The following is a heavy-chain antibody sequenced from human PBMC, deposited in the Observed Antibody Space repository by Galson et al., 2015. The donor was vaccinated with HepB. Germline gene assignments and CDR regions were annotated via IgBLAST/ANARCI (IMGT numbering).Heavy chain of an antibody. J-gene: IGHJ4*02. D-gene: IGHD6-19*01. Sequence: VKVSCKASGYTFTSYYMHWVRQAPGQGLEWMGIINPSGGGTTYAQKFQVRVTMTRDTSTSTVYMELNSLRSEDTAVYYCARVKRRAVAADFDYWGQGTLVTGSS. CDR1: GYTFTSYY. CDR2: INPSGGGT. V-gene: IGHV1-46*01. CDR3: ARVKRRAVAADFDY.